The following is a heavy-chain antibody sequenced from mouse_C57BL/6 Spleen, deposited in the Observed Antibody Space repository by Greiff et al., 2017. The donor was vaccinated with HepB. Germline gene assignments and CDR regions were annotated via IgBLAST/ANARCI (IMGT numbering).Heavy chain of an antibody. V-gene: IGHV5-4*01. CDR1: GFTFSSYA. J-gene: IGHJ4*01. D-gene: IGHD1-1*01. CDR3: ARDHYGSSYRYYYAMDY. Sequence: EVKLVESGGGLVKPGGSLKLSCAASGFTFSSYAMSWVRQTPEKRLEWVATISDGGSYTYYPDNVKGRFTISRDNAKNNLYLQMSHLKSEDTAMYYCARDHYGSSYRYYYAMDYWGQGTSVTVSS. CDR2: ISDGGSYT.